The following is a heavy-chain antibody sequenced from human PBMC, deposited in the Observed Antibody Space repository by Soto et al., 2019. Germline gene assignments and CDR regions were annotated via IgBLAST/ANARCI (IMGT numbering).Heavy chain of an antibody. J-gene: IGHJ6*02. Sequence: QVQLVESGGGVVQPGRSLRLSCAASGFTFSSYAMHWVRQAPGKGLEWVAVISYDGSNKYYADSVKGRFTISRDNSKNTLDLQMNSLRAEDTAVYYCARDTEVAGRYYYGMDVWGQGTTVTVSS. V-gene: IGHV3-30-3*01. CDR1: GFTFSSYA. CDR2: ISYDGSNK. D-gene: IGHD6-19*01. CDR3: ARDTEVAGRYYYGMDV.